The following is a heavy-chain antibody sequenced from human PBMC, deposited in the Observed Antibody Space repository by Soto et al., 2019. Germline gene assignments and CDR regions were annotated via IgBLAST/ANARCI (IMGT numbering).Heavy chain of an antibody. D-gene: IGHD4-17*01. CDR2: ISDSGNST. Sequence: GGSLRLSCAASGFTFSSYAMSWVRQAPGKGLEWVSTISDSGNSTYSADSVKGRFTISRDNSKNTLYLQMNSLRAEDTAVYYCARDRYGDPLWGQEDFDYWGQGTLVTVS. J-gene: IGHJ4*02. CDR3: ARDRYGDPLWGQEDFDY. CDR1: GFTFSSYA. V-gene: IGHV3-23*01.